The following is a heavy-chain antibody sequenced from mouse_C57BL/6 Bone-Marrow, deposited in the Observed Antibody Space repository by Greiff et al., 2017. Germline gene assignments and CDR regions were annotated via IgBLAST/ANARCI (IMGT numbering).Heavy chain of an antibody. D-gene: IGHD1-1*01. J-gene: IGHJ1*03. CDR2: IDPSDSYT. CDR1: GYTFTSYW. V-gene: IGHV1-69*01. Sequence: VQLQQPGAELVMPGASVKLSCKASGYTFTSYWMHWVKQRPGQGLEWIGEIDPSDSYTNYNQKFKGKSTLTVDKSSSTAYMQLSSLTSEDSAVYYCARCWNYGSSYGYCDVWGTGTTVTVSS. CDR3: ARCWNYGSSYGYCDV.